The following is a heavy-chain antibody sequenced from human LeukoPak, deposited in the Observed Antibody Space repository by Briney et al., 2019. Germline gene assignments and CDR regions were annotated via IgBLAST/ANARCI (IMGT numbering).Heavy chain of an antibody. J-gene: IGHJ4*02. Sequence: PGGSLRLSRAASGFTFSSYWMSWVRQAPGKGLEWVANIKQDGSEKYYVDSVKGRFTISRDNAKNSLYLQMNSLRAEDTAVYYCASFHCSGGSCYLDYWGQGTLVTVSS. CDR3: ASFHCSGGSCYLDY. CDR2: IKQDGSEK. V-gene: IGHV3-7*01. CDR1: GFTFSSYW. D-gene: IGHD2-15*01.